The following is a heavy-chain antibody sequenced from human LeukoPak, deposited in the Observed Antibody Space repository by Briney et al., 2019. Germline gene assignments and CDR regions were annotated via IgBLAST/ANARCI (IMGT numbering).Heavy chain of an antibody. CDR2: ISSSGNTI. V-gene: IGHV3-48*04. CDR3: ARFLRRGTFDY. CDR1: GFTFSSYS. J-gene: IGHJ4*02. Sequence: GGSLRLSCAASGFTFSSYSMNWVRQAPGKGLEWVSYISSSGNTIYYADSVKGRFTISRDNAKNSLYLQMNSLRAEDTAVYYCARFLRRGTFDYWGQGILVTVSS. D-gene: IGHD3-3*01.